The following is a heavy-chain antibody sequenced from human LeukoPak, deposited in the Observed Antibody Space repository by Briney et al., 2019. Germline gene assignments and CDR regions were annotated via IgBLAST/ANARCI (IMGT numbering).Heavy chain of an antibody. J-gene: IGHJ4*02. CDR3: AKGTTGSYYSAQDN. CDR2: IIGSDATT. CDR1: GFTFSSYA. D-gene: IGHD1-26*01. Sequence: GGSLRLSCAASGFTFSSYAMDWVRQAPGKGLEWVSGIIGSDATTYYADSVKSRFTISRDNSKNTLYLQMNSLRAEDTAVYYCAKGTTGSYYSAQDNWGQGTLVTVSS. V-gene: IGHV3-23*01.